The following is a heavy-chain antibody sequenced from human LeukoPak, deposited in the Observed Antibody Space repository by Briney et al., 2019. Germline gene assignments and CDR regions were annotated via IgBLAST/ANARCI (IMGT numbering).Heavy chain of an antibody. CDR3: ARDDSYSNGVDY. J-gene: IGHJ4*01. D-gene: IGHD4-11*01. CDR1: GGSISSYY. V-gene: IGHV4-59*01. Sequence: SETLSLTCTVSGGSISSYYWSWIRQPPGKGLEWIGYIYYSGSTNYNPSLKSRVTISVDTSKNQFSLKLSSVTAADTAVYYCARDDSYSNGVDYWGQEPWSPSPQ. CDR2: IYYSGST.